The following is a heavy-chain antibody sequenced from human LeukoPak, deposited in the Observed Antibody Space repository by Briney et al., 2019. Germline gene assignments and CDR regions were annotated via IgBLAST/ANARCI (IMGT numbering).Heavy chain of an antibody. CDR2: TYYRSKRYN. Sequence: SHTLSLTCAISGDSVSSNSAAWNWIRQSPSRGLEWLGRTYYRSKRYNDYAVSVKSRITINPITSNNQFSLQQNSVTPEVAALYYCARDQVGIFEFWGQGTLVSVFS. J-gene: IGHJ4*02. CDR1: GDSVSSNSAA. V-gene: IGHV6-1*01. CDR3: ARDQVGIFEF. D-gene: IGHD2-21*01.